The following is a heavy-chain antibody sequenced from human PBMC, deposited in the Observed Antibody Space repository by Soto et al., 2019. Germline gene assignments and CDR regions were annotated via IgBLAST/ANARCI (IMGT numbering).Heavy chain of an antibody. Sequence: SETLSLTCAVSGGSISSSNWWSWVRQPPGKGLEWIGEIYHSGSTNYNPSLKSRVTISVDKSKNQFSLKLSSVTAADTAVYYCARVAQGEPRPNSYYYCGKGVCGKGNTVAVSS. D-gene: IGHD2-21*01. CDR3: ARVAQGEPRPNSYYYCGKGV. V-gene: IGHV4-4*02. CDR1: GGSISSSNW. J-gene: IGHJ6*04. CDR2: IYHSGST.